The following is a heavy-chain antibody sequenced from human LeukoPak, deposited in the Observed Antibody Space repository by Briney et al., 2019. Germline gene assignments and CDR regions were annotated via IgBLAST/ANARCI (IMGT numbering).Heavy chain of an antibody. CDR2: ISSSSSYI. CDR3: ARETRRGGFDY. D-gene: IGHD3-10*01. Sequence: PGGSLRLSCAASGFTFSSYSMNWVRQAPATGLEWVSSISSSSSYIYYADSAKGRFTISSDNAKNSLYPQMNSLRAEDTAVYYCARETRRGGFDYWGQGTLVTVSS. V-gene: IGHV3-21*01. CDR1: GFTFSSYS. J-gene: IGHJ4*02.